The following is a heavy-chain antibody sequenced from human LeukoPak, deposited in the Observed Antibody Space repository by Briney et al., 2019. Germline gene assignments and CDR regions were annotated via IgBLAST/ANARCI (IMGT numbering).Heavy chain of an antibody. J-gene: IGHJ4*02. CDR3: ARDRWFGGPCDY. CDR1: GFTVSSNY. CDR2: IDSGDRT. V-gene: IGHV3-66*01. D-gene: IGHD3-10*01. Sequence: PGGSLRLPCAASGFTVSSNYMNWVRQAPGKGLEWVSVIDSGDRTYYADSVKGRFTISRDNSKNTLYLQMNSLRAEDTAVYYCARDRWFGGPCDYWGQGTLVTVSS.